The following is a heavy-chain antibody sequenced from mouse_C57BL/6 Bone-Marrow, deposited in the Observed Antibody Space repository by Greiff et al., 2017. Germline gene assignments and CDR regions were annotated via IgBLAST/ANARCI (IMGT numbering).Heavy chain of an antibody. CDR3: TTRYYGSSPGGFAY. J-gene: IGHJ3*01. Sequence: VQLQQSGAELVRPGASVKLSCTASGFNIKDDYMHWVKQRPEQGLEWIGWIDPENGDTEYASKFQGKATLTADTSSNTAYLQLSSLTSEGTAVYYCTTRYYGSSPGGFAYWGQGTLVTVSA. V-gene: IGHV14-4*01. CDR1: GFNIKDDY. D-gene: IGHD1-1*01. CDR2: IDPENGDT.